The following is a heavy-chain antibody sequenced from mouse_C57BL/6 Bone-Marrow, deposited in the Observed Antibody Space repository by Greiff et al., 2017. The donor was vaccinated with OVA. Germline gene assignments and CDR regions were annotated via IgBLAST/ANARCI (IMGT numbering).Heavy chain of an antibody. Sequence: VQLQESGAELARPGASVKLSCKASGYTFTSYGLSWVQQRPGQGLEWIGAIYPRSGNTYSHEKFKGKATLTADKSSSTAYMELRSLTSEDSAVYFWARSGSPQGFAYWGQGTLVTVSA. CDR2: IYPRSGNT. CDR1: GYTFTSYG. V-gene: IGHV1-81*01. CDR3: ARSGSPQGFAY. D-gene: IGHD3-1*01. J-gene: IGHJ3*01.